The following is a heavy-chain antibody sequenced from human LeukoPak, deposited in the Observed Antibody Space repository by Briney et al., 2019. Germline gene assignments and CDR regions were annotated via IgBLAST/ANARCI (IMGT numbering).Heavy chain of an antibody. D-gene: IGHD3-22*01. J-gene: IGHJ4*02. Sequence: SETLSLTCAVYGGSFSGYYWSWIRQPPGKGLEWIGEINHSGSTNYNPSLKSRVTIPVDTSKNQFSLKLSSVTAADTAVYYCVRGGANTYYYDSSGYYWDFDYWGQGTLVTVSS. V-gene: IGHV4-34*01. CDR3: VRGGANTYYYDSSGYYWDFDY. CDR2: INHSGST. CDR1: GGSFSGYY.